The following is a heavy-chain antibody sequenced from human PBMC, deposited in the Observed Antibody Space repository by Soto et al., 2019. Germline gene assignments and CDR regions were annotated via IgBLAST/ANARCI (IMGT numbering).Heavy chain of an antibody. CDR3: VKDRDSNSWRCCGV. Sequence: ASVKVSCKTSGYTFTRNGISWVRQAPGQGLEWMGWISPKSGNIKYAQKFQGRVIMTTDTSTSTAYMELTSLRSGDAPVCYCVKDRDSNSWRCCGVWGPGTTGTVSS. CDR1: GYTFTRNG. J-gene: IGHJ6*01. D-gene: IGHD3-22*01. V-gene: IGHV1-18*01. CDR2: ISPKSGNI.